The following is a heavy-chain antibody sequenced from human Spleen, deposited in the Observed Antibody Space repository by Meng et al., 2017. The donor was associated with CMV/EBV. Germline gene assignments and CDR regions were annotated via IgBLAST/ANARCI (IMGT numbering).Heavy chain of an antibody. Sequence: AYGFRFSNHDLHWVRQAPGKGLEWLAGIPYDGSSEDCADSVKGRFTISRDDSKNTLYLQMNSLGIEDTAVYYCARTIAAAIRGVFQHWGQGTLVTVSS. CDR3: ARTIAAAIRGVFQH. J-gene: IGHJ1*01. CDR2: IPYDGSSE. D-gene: IGHD6-13*01. V-gene: IGHV3-30*04. CDR1: GFRFSNHD.